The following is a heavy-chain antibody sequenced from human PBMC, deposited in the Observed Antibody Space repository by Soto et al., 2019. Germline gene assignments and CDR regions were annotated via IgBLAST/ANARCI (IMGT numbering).Heavy chain of an antibody. V-gene: IGHV1-69*01. Sequence: QVQLVQSGAEVKKPGSSVKVSCKASGGTFSSYASSWVRQAPGQGVEWMGGIIPIFGTANYAQKFQGRVTITADESTSTAYMELSSLRSEDTAVYYCARIGIFGVVMGYDYWGQGTLVTVSS. CDR1: GGTFSSYA. CDR2: IIPIFGTA. D-gene: IGHD3-3*01. CDR3: ARIGIFGVVMGYDY. J-gene: IGHJ4*02.